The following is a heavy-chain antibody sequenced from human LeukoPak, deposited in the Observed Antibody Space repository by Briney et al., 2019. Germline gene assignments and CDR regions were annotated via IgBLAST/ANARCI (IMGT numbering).Heavy chain of an antibody. V-gene: IGHV4-38-2*01. CDR2: IYHIGST. D-gene: IGHD3-10*01. J-gene: IGHJ4*02. CDR1: GYSISRGYY. Sequence: SETLSLTCGVSGYSISRGYYWAWIRQPPGKGLEWIGTIYHIGSTYYTPPLGSRVTISVDTSKNEFSLNLKSVTAADTAVYYCARAGWIITSGIDYWGQGALVTVSS. CDR3: ARAGWIITSGIDY.